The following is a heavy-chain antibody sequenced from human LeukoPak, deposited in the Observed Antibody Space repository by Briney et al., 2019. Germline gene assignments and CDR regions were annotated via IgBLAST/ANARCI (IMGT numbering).Heavy chain of an antibody. Sequence: PGGSLRLSCAASGFTLRSSWMTWVRHTPGKGLECVANIKQDGSEKSYVDSVKGRFTISRDNAKNLLFLQMSSLRVEDTAVYYCARGYDMAVWGQGTTVSVSS. J-gene: IGHJ6*02. CDR3: ARGYDMAV. V-gene: IGHV3-7*01. CDR2: IKQDGSEK. CDR1: GFTLRSSW.